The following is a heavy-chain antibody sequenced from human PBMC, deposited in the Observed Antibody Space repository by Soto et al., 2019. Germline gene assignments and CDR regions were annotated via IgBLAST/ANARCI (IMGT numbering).Heavy chain of an antibody. J-gene: IGHJ4*02. Sequence: GGSLRLSCAASGFTFSSYAMSWVRQAPGKGLEWVSAISGSGGSTYYADSVKGRFTTSRDNSKNTLYLQMNSLRAEDTAVYYCAKVGKYSGSYSFGYWGQGTLVTVSS. CDR1: GFTFSSYA. D-gene: IGHD1-26*01. CDR3: AKVGKYSGSYSFGY. CDR2: ISGSGGST. V-gene: IGHV3-23*01.